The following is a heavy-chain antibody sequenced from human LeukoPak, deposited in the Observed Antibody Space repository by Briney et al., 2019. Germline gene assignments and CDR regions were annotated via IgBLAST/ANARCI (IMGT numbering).Heavy chain of an antibody. CDR2: IHNDDRT. Sequence: GGSLRLSCTASGFTIYSNYISWVRRAPGKELEWVSIIHNDDRTYYADSVKGRFTISRDNSKNTVYLQMNSLRVEDTAIYYCLQFAYWGQGTLVTVSS. J-gene: IGHJ4*02. CDR1: GFTIYSNY. CDR3: LQFAY. D-gene: IGHD3-10*01. V-gene: IGHV3-66*01.